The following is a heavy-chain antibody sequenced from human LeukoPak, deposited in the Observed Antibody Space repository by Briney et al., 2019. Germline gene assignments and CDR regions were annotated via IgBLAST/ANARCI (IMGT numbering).Heavy chain of an antibody. D-gene: IGHD6-19*01. J-gene: IGHJ4*02. CDR1: GYTFTSYG. CDR2: ISVYNGNT. CDR3: ARDHAFDSSGWRYFDY. Sequence: ASVKVSCKASGYTFTSYGISWVRQAPGQGLEWMGWISVYNGNTNYAQKFQGRVTMTTDTSTSTAYMELRSPRSDDTAVYYCARDHAFDSSGWRYFDYWGQGTLVTVSS. V-gene: IGHV1-18*04.